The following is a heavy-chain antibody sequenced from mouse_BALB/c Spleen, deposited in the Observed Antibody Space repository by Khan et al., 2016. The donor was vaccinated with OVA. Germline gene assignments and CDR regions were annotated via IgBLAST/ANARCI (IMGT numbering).Heavy chain of an antibody. D-gene: IGHD1-1*01. V-gene: IGHV1-7*01. Sequence: VQLQQSGAELAKPGASVKMSCKASGYTFVNYWILWVRQRPGQGLEWIGYINPSIAYTENNQNFKDKATLTADQSSSTAYMQLNSLTSEYSAVYYGARRGLRWDFDYWGQGTTLTVSS. CDR1: GYTFVNYW. CDR2: INPSIAYT. J-gene: IGHJ2*01. CDR3: ARRGLRWDFDY.